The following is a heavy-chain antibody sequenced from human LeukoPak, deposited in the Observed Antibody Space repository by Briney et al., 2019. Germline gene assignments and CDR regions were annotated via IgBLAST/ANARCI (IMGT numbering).Heavy chain of an antibody. CDR1: GFTFSSYA. Sequence: PGGSLRLSCAASGFTFSSYAMHWVRQAPGKGLEWVAVISYDGSNKYYADSVKGRFTISRDNSKNTLYLQMNSLRAEDTAVYYCARDGDPQWLQREYFQHWGQGTLVTVSS. J-gene: IGHJ1*01. CDR2: ISYDGSNK. V-gene: IGHV3-30-3*01. D-gene: IGHD6-19*01. CDR3: ARDGDPQWLQREYFQH.